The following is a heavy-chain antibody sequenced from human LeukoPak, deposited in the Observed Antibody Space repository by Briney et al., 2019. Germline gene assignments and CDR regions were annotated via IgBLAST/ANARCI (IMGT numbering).Heavy chain of an antibody. Sequence: SETLSLTCAVYGGSFSGYYWSWIRQPPGKGLEWIGEVNHSGSTNYNPSLKSRVTISVDTSKNQFSLKLSSVTAADTAVYYRARDPNYYDSSGCFDYWGQGTLVTVSS. CDR3: ARDPNYYDSSGCFDY. CDR1: GGSFSGYY. J-gene: IGHJ4*02. V-gene: IGHV4-34*01. D-gene: IGHD3-22*01. CDR2: VNHSGST.